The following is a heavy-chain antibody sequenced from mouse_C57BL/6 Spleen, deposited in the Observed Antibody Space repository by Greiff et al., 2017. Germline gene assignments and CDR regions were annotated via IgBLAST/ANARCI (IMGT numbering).Heavy chain of an antibody. Sequence: LQESGPELVKPGASVKLSCKASGYTFTSYDINWVKQRPGQGLEWIGWIYPRDGSTKYNEKFKGKATLTVDTSSSTAYMELHSLTSEDSAVYFCVRWGNCNPFYAMDYWGQGTSVTVSS. J-gene: IGHJ4*01. CDR1: GYTFTSYD. CDR2: IYPRDGST. V-gene: IGHV1-85*01. D-gene: IGHD2-1*01. CDR3: VRWGNCNPFYAMDY.